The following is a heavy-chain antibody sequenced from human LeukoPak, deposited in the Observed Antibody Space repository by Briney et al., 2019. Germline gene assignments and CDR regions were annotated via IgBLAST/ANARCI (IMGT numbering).Heavy chain of an antibody. V-gene: IGHV3-21*01. CDR1: GFTLSSYY. D-gene: IGHD5-18*01. CDR2: ISSSSSYI. Sequence: GGSLRLSCAASGFTLSSYYMNWVRQAPGKGLEWVSSISSSSSYIYYEDSVKGRFTISRDNAKNSLYLQMNSLRAEDTAVYYCARARSADTAMVYFDYWGQGTLVTVSS. CDR3: ARARSADTAMVYFDY. J-gene: IGHJ4*02.